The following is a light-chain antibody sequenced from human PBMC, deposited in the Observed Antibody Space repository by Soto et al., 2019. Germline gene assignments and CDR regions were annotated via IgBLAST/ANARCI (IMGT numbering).Light chain of an antibody. V-gene: IGKV3-20*01. Sequence: DMLLTQAPATPSLSPGERATLSCRASQIVSGDYLVWYQQKPGHAPRLLIYGASNRATAIPDRFSGSGSGTDFTLTISRLEPEDSAVFYCQQFGTSPLTFGQGTKVDIK. J-gene: IGKJ1*01. CDR3: QQFGTSPLT. CDR2: GAS. CDR1: QIVSGDY.